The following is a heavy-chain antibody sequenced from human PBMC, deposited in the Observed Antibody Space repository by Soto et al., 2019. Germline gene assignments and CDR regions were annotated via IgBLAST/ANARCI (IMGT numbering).Heavy chain of an antibody. CDR2: INTKTDGGTT. CDR1: GFTFSSYA. Sequence: GGSLRLSCAASGFTFSSYAMSWVRQAPGKGLEWVGRINTKTDGGTTDYAAPVKGRFTISRDDSKNTLYLQMNSLKTEDTAVYYCTTDRIVMKPPYSGYDLTDYWGQGTLVTVSS. CDR3: TTDRIVMKPPYSGYDLTDY. J-gene: IGHJ4*02. V-gene: IGHV3-15*01. D-gene: IGHD5-12*01.